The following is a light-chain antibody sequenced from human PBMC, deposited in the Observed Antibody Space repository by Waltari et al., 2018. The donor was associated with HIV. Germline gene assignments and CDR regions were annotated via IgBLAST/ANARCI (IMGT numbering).Light chain of an antibody. CDR1: DYTTCNNF. Sequence: QSVLTQPPSLSAAPGQTVTISCSGSDYTTCNNFVSWYQQLPGADPKLLIYDNDSRPSGISDRFSGSKSGTSATLGITGLQAGDEADYYCATWDNNLYVGQVFGGGTKLTVL. J-gene: IGLJ3*02. V-gene: IGLV1-51*01. CDR2: DND. CDR3: ATWDNNLYVGQV.